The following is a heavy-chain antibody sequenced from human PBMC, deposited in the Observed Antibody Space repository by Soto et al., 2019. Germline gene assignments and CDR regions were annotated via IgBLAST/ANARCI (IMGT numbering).Heavy chain of an antibody. Sequence: PSETLSLTCTVSGGSVSSGSYYWSWIRQPPGKGLEWIGYIYYSGSTNYNPSLKSRVTISVDTSKNQFSLKLSSVTAADTAVYYWGRDREYYDILTGYPGWNWFDPWGQGTLVTVSS. CDR3: GRDREYYDILTGYPGWNWFDP. V-gene: IGHV4-61*01. CDR1: GGSVSSGSYY. D-gene: IGHD3-9*01. J-gene: IGHJ5*02. CDR2: IYYSGST.